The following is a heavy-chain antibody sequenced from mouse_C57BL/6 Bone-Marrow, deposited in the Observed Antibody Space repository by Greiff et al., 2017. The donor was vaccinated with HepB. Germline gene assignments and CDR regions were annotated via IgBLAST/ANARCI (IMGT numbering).Heavy chain of an antibody. V-gene: IGHV1-7*01. D-gene: IGHD1-1*01. Sequence: QVQLKESGAELAKPGASVKLSCKASGYTFTSYWMHWVNQRPGQGLEWIGYINPSSGYTKYNQKFKDKATLTADKSSSTAYMQLSSLTYEDSAVYYCARSEAVVAPFAYWGQGTLVTVSA. J-gene: IGHJ3*01. CDR3: ARSEAVVAPFAY. CDR2: INPSSGYT. CDR1: GYTFTSYW.